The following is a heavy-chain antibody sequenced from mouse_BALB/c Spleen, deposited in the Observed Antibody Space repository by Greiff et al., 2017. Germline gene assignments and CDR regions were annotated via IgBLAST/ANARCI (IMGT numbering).Heavy chain of an antibody. J-gene: IGHJ3*01. V-gene: IGHV1S137*01. Sequence: VQLQQSGAELVRPGVSVKISCKGSGYTFTDYAMHWVKQSHAKSLEWIGVISTYYGDASYNQKFKGKATMTVDKSSSTAYMELARLTSEDSAVYYCARHEGSWFAYWGQGTLVTVSA. CDR2: ISTYYGDA. CDR3: ARHEGSWFAY. CDR1: GYTFTDYA.